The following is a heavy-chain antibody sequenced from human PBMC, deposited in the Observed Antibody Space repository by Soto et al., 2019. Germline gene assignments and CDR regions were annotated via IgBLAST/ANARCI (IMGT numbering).Heavy chain of an antibody. CDR1: GGSISSGDYY. CDR3: ASLTDYYDSSGYRPPAY. D-gene: IGHD3-22*01. Sequence: PSETLSLTCTVSGGSISSGDYYGSWIRRPQGKGLEWIGYIYYSGSTYYNPSLKSRVTISVDTSKNQFSLKLSSVTAADTAVYYCASLTDYYDSSGYRPPAYWGQGTLVTVSS. CDR2: IYYSGST. J-gene: IGHJ4*02. V-gene: IGHV4-30-4*01.